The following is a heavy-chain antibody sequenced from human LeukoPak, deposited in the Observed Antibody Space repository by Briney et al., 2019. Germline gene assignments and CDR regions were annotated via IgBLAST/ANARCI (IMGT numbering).Heavy chain of an antibody. V-gene: IGHV3-30*18. J-gene: IGHJ4*02. D-gene: IGHD2-21*01. CDR2: MSYDGSNK. CDR1: GFTFSSYG. CDR3: AKGLGRYTIAYCVDY. Sequence: PGGSLRLSCAASGFTFSSYGMHWVRQAPGKGLEWMAVMSYDGSNKYYADSVKGRFTISRDNSKNTLDLQMSSLRAEDTAVYSCAKGLGRYTIAYCVDYWGRGTLVPVSS.